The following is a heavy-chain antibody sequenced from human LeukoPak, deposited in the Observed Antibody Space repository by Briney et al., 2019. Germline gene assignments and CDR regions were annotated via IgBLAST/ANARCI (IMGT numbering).Heavy chain of an antibody. V-gene: IGHV4-59*01. Sequence: SETLSLTCTVFGGSISSYYWSWIRQPPGKGLEWIGYIYYSGSTNYNPSLKSRVTISVDTSKNQFSLKLSSVTAADTAVYYCARVRNGYDILTGYYNVIWAFDIWGQGTMVTVSS. CDR2: IYYSGST. CDR3: ARVRNGYDILTGYYNVIWAFDI. J-gene: IGHJ3*02. CDR1: GGSISSYY. D-gene: IGHD3-9*01.